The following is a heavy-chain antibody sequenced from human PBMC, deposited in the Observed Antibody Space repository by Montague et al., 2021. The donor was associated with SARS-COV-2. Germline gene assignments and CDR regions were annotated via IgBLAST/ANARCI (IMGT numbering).Heavy chain of an antibody. CDR2: INWNGGST. Sequence: SLRLSCAASGFTFGAYGMSWVRQAPGKGLEWVSGINWNGGSTGYXDSVKGRFTISRDNAKNSLYLQMNSLRAEDTALYYCARVMSGYSGYDLRLIYYYHGMDVWGQGTTVTVSS. J-gene: IGHJ6*02. V-gene: IGHV3-20*04. D-gene: IGHD5-12*01. CDR3: ARVMSGYSGYDLRLIYYYHGMDV. CDR1: GFTFGAYG.